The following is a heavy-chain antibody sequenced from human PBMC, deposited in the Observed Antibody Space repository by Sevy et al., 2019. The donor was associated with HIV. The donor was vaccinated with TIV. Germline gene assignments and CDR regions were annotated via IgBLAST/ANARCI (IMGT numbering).Heavy chain of an antibody. CDR3: VSQVAYGRGWPSTGFDY. J-gene: IGHJ4*02. CDR1: GFTFSSYA. V-gene: IGHV3-30-3*01. CDR2: ISYDGSNK. Sequence: GGSLRLSCAASGFTFSSYAMHWVRQAPGKGLEWVAVISYDGSNKYYADSVKGRFTISRDNSKNTLYLQMNCLRAEDTAVYSCVSQVAYGRGWPSTGFDYWGQGTLVTVSS. D-gene: IGHD6-19*01.